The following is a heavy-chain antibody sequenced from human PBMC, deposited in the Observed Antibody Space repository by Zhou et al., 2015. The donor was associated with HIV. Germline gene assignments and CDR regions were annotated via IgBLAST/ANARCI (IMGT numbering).Heavy chain of an antibody. J-gene: IGHJ4*02. CDR3: ARDDSSGYHSFDS. CDR1: GYTFATYA. V-gene: IGHV1-18*01. D-gene: IGHD3-22*01. Sequence: QVQLVQSGAEVKQPGASVKVSCKASGYTFATYAISWVRQAPGQGLEWMGWIYNGNANYAQKFQGRVTMTTDTATRTGYLELRSLRSDDTATYFCARDDSSGYHSFDSWGQGTLVTVS. CDR2: IYNGNA.